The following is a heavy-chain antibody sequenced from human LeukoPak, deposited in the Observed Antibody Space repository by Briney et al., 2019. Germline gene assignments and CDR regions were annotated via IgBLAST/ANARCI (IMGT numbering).Heavy chain of an antibody. CDR1: GLTFNNAW. Sequence: PGGSLRLSCAASGLTFNNAWMNWVRQAPGKGLGWVSAISGSGGSTYYADSVKGRFTISRDNSKNTLYLQMNSLRAEDTAVYYCASHDYWGQGTLVTVSS. V-gene: IGHV3-23*01. CDR2: ISGSGGST. J-gene: IGHJ4*02. CDR3: ASHDY.